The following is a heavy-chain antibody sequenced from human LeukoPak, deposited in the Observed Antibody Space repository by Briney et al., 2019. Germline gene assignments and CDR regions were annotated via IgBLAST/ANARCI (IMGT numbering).Heavy chain of an antibody. J-gene: IGHJ4*02. CDR3: AIGEDFDS. D-gene: IGHD3-10*01. CDR1: GGTFSSYA. Sequence: SVKVSCKASGGTFSSYAISWVRQAPGQGLEWMGGIIPIFGTANYAQKFQGRVTISAETSTGTIYMELRSLRSEDTALYYCAIGEDFDSWGQGTLVTVSS. CDR2: IIPIFGTA. V-gene: IGHV1-69*06.